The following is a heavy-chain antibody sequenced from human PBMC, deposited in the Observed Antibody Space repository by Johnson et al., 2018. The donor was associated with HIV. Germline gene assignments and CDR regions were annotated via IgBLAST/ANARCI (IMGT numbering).Heavy chain of an antibody. CDR1: GFTFSSYA. CDR2: IWYDGNNK. V-gene: IGHV3-30*04. J-gene: IGHJ3*02. CDR3: ARAKDEDAFDI. Sequence: QVQVLESGGGVVQPGRSLRLSCAASGFTFSSYAMHWVRQTPGKGLQWVAVIWYDGNNKYYIDSVKGRFTVSRDNSKNTLFLQMSSLRAEDTAVYYCARAKDEDAFDIWGQGTMVTVSS.